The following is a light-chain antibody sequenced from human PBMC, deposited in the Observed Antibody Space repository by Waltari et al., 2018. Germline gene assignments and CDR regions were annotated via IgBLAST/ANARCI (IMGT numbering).Light chain of an antibody. CDR1: SSDLCGSKF. V-gene: IGLV2-14*01. CDR3: ASYTSVSTLVV. Sequence: QSALTQPASVSGSPGQSITISCSGASSDLCGSKFVSWYQQHPHKAPKLMISEVSKRPSGVSNRFSGTKSDNTASLTISGLQAEDEGDYYCASYTSVSTLVVFGGGTKLTVL. CDR2: EVS. J-gene: IGLJ2*01.